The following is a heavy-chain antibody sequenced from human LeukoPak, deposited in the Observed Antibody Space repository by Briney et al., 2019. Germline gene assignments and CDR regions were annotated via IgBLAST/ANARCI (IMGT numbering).Heavy chain of an antibody. D-gene: IGHD6-19*01. Sequence: GASVKVSCKASGYTFTDYYMHWVRQAPGQGLEWMGWINPNSGGTKYAQKFQGRVTMTRDTSISTTYMELSRLRSDDTAVYFCARGRHSSGWYSWFDPWGQGTLVTVSS. V-gene: IGHV1-2*02. CDR1: GYTFTDYY. J-gene: IGHJ5*02. CDR3: ARGRHSSGWYSWFDP. CDR2: INPNSGGT.